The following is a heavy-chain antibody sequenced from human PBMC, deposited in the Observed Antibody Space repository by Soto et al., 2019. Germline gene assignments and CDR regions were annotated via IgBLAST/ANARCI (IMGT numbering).Heavy chain of an antibody. D-gene: IGHD3-10*01. Sequence: EVQLLESGGGLVQPGGSLRLSCAASGFTFRTYAMSWVRQAPGKGLEWVSAISGPGGSTYYADSVKGRFTISRDNSNIALYLQMNSLRVDDTAVYYCAKRPPMVYWYFDLWGRGTLVTVSS. CDR1: GFTFRTYA. CDR2: ISGPGGST. CDR3: AKRPPMVYWYFDL. J-gene: IGHJ2*01. V-gene: IGHV3-23*01.